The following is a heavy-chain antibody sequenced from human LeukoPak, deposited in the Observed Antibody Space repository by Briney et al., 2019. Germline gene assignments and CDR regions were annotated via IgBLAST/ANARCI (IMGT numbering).Heavy chain of an antibody. CDR2: INHSGST. D-gene: IGHD6-19*01. Sequence: PSETLSLTCAVYGGSFSGYYWSWIRQPPGKGLEWIGEINHSGSTNYNPSLKSRVTISVDTSKNQFSLKLSSVTAADTAVYYCACRIAVAGKKRHPAKGPGYYYGMDVWGQGTTVTVSS. V-gene: IGHV4-34*01. J-gene: IGHJ6*02. CDR1: GGSFSGYY. CDR3: ACRIAVAGKKRHPAKGPGYYYGMDV.